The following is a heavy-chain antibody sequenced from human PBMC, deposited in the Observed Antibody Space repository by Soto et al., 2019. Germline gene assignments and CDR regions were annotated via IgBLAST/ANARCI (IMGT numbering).Heavy chain of an antibody. CDR3: ARDGWDGYDFGY. D-gene: IGHD5-12*01. J-gene: IGHJ4*02. CDR2: IIPIFGTA. Sequence: SVKVSCKASGGTFSSYAISWVRQAPGQGLEWMGGIIPIFGTANYAQKFQGRVTITADESTSTAYMELSSLRSDDTAVYYCARDGWDGYDFGYWGQGTLVTVSS. V-gene: IGHV1-69*13. CDR1: GGTFSSYA.